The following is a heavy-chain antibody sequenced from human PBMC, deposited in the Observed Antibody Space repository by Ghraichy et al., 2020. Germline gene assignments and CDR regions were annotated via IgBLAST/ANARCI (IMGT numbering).Heavy chain of an antibody. CDR1: GGSFSGYY. J-gene: IGHJ6*02. CDR2: INHSGST. D-gene: IGHD2-2*01. Sequence: SETLSLTCAVYGGSFSGYYWSWIRQPPGKGLEWIGEINHSGSTNYNPSLKSRVTISVDTSKNQFSLKLSSVTAADTAVYYCARGGGVVVPAAMHHYYYGMDVWGQGTTVTVSS. V-gene: IGHV4-34*01. CDR3: ARGGGVVVPAAMHHYYYGMDV.